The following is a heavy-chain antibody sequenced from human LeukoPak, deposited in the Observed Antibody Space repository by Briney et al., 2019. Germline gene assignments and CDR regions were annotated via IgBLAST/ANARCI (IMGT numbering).Heavy chain of an antibody. J-gene: IGHJ4*02. CDR3: ARLPAYCSSTSCYYDY. CDR2: ISSASGSI. CDR1: GFPFSTYS. Sequence: GGSLRLSCTASGFPFSTYSMNWVRQAPGKGLEWGSYISSASGSIYYADSVKGRFTITRDNAKNSLFLQMNSLRAEDTAVYYCARLPAYCSSTSCYYDYWGQGTLVTVSS. D-gene: IGHD2-2*01. V-gene: IGHV3-48*04.